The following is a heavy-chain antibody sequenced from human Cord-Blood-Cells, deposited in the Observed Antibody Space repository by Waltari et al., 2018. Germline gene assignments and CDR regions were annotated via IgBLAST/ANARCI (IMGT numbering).Heavy chain of an antibody. CDR3: ARDLGGSSWFRWFDP. CDR1: GCSISRSY. V-gene: IGHV4-4*07. J-gene: IGHJ5*02. D-gene: IGHD6-13*01. CDR2: IYTSGST. Sequence: QVQLQESGPGLVKPSETLSLTCTVSGCSISRSYWSWIRQPAGKGLEWIGRIYTSGSTNYNPSLKSRVTMSVDTSKNQFSLKLSSVTAADTAVYYCARDLGGSSWFRWFDPWGQGTLVTVSS.